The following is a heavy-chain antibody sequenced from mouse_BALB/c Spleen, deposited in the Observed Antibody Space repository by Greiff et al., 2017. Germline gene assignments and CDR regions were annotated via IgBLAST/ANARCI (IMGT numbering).Heavy chain of an antibody. CDR3: ARHEEGDYGNPFAY. Sequence: VQRVESGAELVKPGASVKLSCKASGYTFTEYIIHWVKQRSGQGLEWIGWFYPGSGTIKYNEKFKDKATLTADKSSSTVYMELSRLTSEDSAVYFCARHEEGDYGNPFAYWGQGTLVTVSA. CDR2: FYPGSGTI. CDR1: GYTFTEYI. D-gene: IGHD2-1*01. J-gene: IGHJ3*01. V-gene: IGHV1-62-2*01.